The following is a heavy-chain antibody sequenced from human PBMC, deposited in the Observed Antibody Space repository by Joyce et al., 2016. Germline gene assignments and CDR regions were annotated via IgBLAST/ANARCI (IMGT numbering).Heavy chain of an antibody. CDR1: GGSISSSSYY. CDR2: IYYSGRT. CDR3: ASSRRGQRMVLLWFGELLN. V-gene: IGHV4-39*01. J-gene: IGHJ4*02. D-gene: IGHD3-10*01. Sequence: QLQLQESGPGLVKPSETLSLTCTVSGGSISSSSYYWGWIRQPPGKGLEWIGSIYYSGRTYYNPSLKSRVTISVDTSKTQFSLKLSSVTAADTAVYHCASSRRGQRMVLLWFGELLNWGQGTLVTVSS.